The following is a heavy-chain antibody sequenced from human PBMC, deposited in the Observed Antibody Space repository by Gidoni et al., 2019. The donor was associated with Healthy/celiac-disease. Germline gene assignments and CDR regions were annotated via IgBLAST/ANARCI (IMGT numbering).Heavy chain of an antibody. CDR2: IFSNDEK. D-gene: IGHD6-13*01. CDR3: ARIGGGSSWDGIYYYYYMDV. V-gene: IGHV2-26*01. CDR1: GFSLSNARMG. J-gene: IGHJ6*03. Sequence: QVTLKESGPVLVIPTETLTLTCTVSGFSLSNARMGVSCIRPPPGKALEWLAHIFSNDEKSYSTSLKSRLTISKDTSKSQVVLTMTNMDPVDTATYYCARIGGGSSWDGIYYYYYMDVWGKGTTVTVSS.